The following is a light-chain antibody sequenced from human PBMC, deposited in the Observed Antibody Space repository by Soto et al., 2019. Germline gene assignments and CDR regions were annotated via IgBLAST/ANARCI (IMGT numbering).Light chain of an antibody. CDR2: DVS. CDR1: SSDVGGYNY. Sequence: QSALTQPRSVSGSPGQSVTISCTGTSSDVGGYNYVSWYQQHPGKAPKVMIYDVSERPSGVPDRFSGSKSGNTAPLTIPGVQAEDEADYYCCSYAGSPRYVLGTGTKLTVL. J-gene: IGLJ1*01. V-gene: IGLV2-11*01. CDR3: CSYAGSPRYV.